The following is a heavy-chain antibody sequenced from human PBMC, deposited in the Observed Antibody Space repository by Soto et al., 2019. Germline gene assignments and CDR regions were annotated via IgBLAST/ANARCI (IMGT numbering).Heavy chain of an antibody. CDR1: GFTFSSYG. CDR3: AKVRSGYDPYYYGMDV. V-gene: IGHV3-30*18. D-gene: IGHD5-12*01. J-gene: IGHJ6*02. Sequence: QVQLVESGGGVVQPGRSLRLSCAASGFTFSSYGMHWVRQAPGKGLEWVAVISYDGSNKYYADSVKGRFTISRDNSKNTLYLQMNSLRAEDTAVYYCAKVRSGYDPYYYGMDVWGQGTTVTVSS. CDR2: ISYDGSNK.